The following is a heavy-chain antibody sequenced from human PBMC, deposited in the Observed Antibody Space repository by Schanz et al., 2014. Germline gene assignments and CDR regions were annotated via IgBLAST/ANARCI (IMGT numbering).Heavy chain of an antibody. V-gene: IGHV3-48*01. Sequence: VQLVESGGGVVQPGGSLRLSCVVSGFTVSSDHMNWVRQVPGKGLEWLSYIATSSSTRHYADSVKGRVTISRDNAKNSVSLQMRRLRVEDTAVYYCASGVHVSSLQKGLQFWGRGTRVIVSS. CDR1: GFTVSSDH. CDR2: IATSSSTR. D-gene: IGHD3-10*01. J-gene: IGHJ1*01. CDR3: ASGVHVSSLQKGLQF.